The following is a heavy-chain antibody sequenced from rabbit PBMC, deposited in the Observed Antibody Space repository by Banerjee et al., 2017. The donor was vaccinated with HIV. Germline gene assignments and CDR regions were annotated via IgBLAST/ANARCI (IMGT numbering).Heavy chain of an antibody. CDR1: GFSFSSSDW. CDR3: ARDLAGVTGWNFNL. V-gene: IGHV1S45*01. D-gene: IGHD4-1*01. Sequence: QEQLEESGGDLVKPEGSLTLTCKASGFSFSSSDWICWVRQAPGKGLEWIACIYGGSSGSSHYATWAKGRFTISKMPSTTVTLQMTSMTAADTATYFCARDLAGVTGWNFNLWGPGTLVTVS. J-gene: IGHJ4*01. CDR2: IYGGSSGSS.